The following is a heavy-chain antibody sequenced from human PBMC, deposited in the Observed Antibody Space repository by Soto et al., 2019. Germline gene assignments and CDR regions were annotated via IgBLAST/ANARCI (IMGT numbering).Heavy chain of an antibody. J-gene: IGHJ5*02. D-gene: IGHD3-3*01. CDR3: ASEADFWSGYYRSFDP. CDR1: GITFTSSA. V-gene: IGHV1-58*01. Sequence: SVKVSFKASGITFTSSAVQWVRQARGQRLEWIGWIVVGSGNTNYAQKFQERVTITRDMSTTTAYMELSSLRPEDTAVYYCASEADFWSGYYRSFDPWGQGTLVTVSS. CDR2: IVVGSGNT.